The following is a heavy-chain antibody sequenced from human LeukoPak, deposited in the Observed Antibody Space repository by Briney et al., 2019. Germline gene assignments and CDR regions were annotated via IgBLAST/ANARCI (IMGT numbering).Heavy chain of an antibody. Sequence: SVTVSCKASGYTFIDYYMHWLRQALGQGLEGMGWINPNSGGPNYPQKLQGRVTQIRDPAISTAYPEVSRLDSDETAGDYFARGPVGATETRLDYWGQGTLVTVSS. CDR2: INPNSGGP. D-gene: IGHD1-26*01. V-gene: IGHV1-2*02. CDR3: ARGPVGATETRLDY. CDR1: GYTFIDYY. J-gene: IGHJ4*02.